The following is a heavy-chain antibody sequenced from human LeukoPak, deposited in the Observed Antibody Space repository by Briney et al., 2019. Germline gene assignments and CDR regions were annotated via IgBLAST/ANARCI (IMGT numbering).Heavy chain of an antibody. CDR1: GGSISSYY. J-gene: IGHJ4*02. Sequence: SETLSLTCTVSGGSISSYYWSWIRQPPGKGLEWIGRIYTSGSTNYNPSLKSRVTMSVDTSKNQFSLKLSSVTAADTAVYYCARGSRGSGWRPYFDYWGQGTLVTVSS. CDR2: IYTSGST. CDR3: ARGSRGSGWRPYFDY. V-gene: IGHV4-4*07. D-gene: IGHD6-19*01.